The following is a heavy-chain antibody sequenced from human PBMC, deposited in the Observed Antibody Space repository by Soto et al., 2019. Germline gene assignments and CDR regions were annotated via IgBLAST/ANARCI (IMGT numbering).Heavy chain of an antibody. CDR1: VFAFSSYA. D-gene: IGHD2-2*01. Sequence: GGSLRLSCAACVFAFSSYAMSWVRQAPGKGLGWVSAISGIGGSTYYADSVKALFTISRDNTKNTLYLQMNSLRAEDTAVYYCAKSLLERYCSSTSCHYYYGMDVWGQGTTVTVSS. V-gene: IGHV3-23*01. CDR3: AKSLLERYCSSTSCHYYYGMDV. J-gene: IGHJ6*02. CDR2: ISGIGGST.